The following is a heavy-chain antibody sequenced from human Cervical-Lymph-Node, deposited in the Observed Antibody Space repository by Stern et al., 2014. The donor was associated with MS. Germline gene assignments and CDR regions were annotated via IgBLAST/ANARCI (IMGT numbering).Heavy chain of an antibody. CDR3: ARGAGDNWFDP. Sequence: VQLVESGADVKTPGSSVRVSCKASGGISWLRQAPGQGLEWMGGIIPFVGTGTVNYAQNFQGSHTIIADKDTYTTYKELSSLRFDDPPVYYCARGAGDNWFDPWGQGTLVSVSS. D-gene: IGHD3-10*01. J-gene: IGHJ5*02. CDR1: GG. V-gene: IGHV1-69*06. CDR2: IIPFVGTGTV.